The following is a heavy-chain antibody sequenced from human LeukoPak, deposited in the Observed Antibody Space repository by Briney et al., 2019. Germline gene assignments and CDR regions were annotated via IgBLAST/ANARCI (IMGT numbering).Heavy chain of an antibody. D-gene: IGHD3-22*01. CDR2: IIPIFGTA. Sequence: GASVKVSCKASGGTFSSYAISWVRQAPGQGLEWMGGIIPIFGTANYAQKFQGRVTITTDESTSTAYMELSSLRSEDTAVYYCAGGYYYDSSGRGPYYYYYYMDVWGKGTTVTVSS. CDR3: AGGYYYDSSGRGPYYYYYYMDV. J-gene: IGHJ6*03. V-gene: IGHV1-69*05. CDR1: GGTFSSYA.